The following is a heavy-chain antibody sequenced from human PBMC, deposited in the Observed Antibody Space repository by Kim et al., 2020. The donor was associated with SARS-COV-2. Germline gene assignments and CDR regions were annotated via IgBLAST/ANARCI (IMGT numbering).Heavy chain of an antibody. CDR1: GYSFTSYW. Sequence: GESLKISCKGSGYSFTSYWIGWVRQMPGKGLEWMGIIYPGDSDTRYSPSFQGQVTISADKSISTAYLQWSSLKASDTAMFYCARSLNQGTGYSYGWDAFDIWGQGTMVTVSS. CDR2: IYPGDSDT. J-gene: IGHJ3*02. V-gene: IGHV5-51*01. D-gene: IGHD5-18*01. CDR3: ARSLNQGTGYSYGWDAFDI.